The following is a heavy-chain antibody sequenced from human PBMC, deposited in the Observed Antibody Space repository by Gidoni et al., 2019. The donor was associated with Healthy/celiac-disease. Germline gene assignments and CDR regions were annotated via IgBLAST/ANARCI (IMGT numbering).Heavy chain of an antibody. CDR1: GGSISSSSYY. J-gene: IGHJ5*02. CDR3: AREWTGNWFDP. D-gene: IGHD5-12*01. Sequence: QLQLQESGPGLVKPSETLSLTCTVSGGSISSSSYYWGWIRQPPGKGLEWVGSIYYSGSTYYNPSLKSRVTISVDTSKNQFSLKLSSVTAADTAVYYCAREWTGNWFDPWGQGTLVTVSS. CDR2: IYYSGST. V-gene: IGHV4-39*07.